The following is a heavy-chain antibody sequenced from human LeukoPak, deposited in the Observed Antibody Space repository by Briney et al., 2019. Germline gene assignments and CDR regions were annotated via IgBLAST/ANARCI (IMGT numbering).Heavy chain of an antibody. V-gene: IGHV3-74*01. CDR3: ASSRMQWELPRGFDY. CDR2: INSDGSNT. CDR1: GFTFSNYW. J-gene: IGHJ4*02. D-gene: IGHD1-26*01. Sequence: PGGSLRLSCAASGFTFSNYWMNWVRQAPGKGLVWVSRINSDGSNTKYADSVKGRFTISRDNAKNTLYLQMNSLRAEDTAVYYCASSRMQWELPRGFDYWGQGTLVTVSS.